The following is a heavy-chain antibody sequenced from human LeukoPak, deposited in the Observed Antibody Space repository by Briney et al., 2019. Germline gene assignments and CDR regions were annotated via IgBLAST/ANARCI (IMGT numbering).Heavy chain of an antibody. V-gene: IGHV3-11*04. CDR1: GFTFSDYY. J-gene: IGHJ4*02. D-gene: IGHD3-9*01. Sequence: GGSLRLSCAASGFTFSDYYMSWIRQAPGKGLEWVSYIGRSGTTIHYADSVKGRFTISWDNAKKSVSLQMNSLRAEDTAVYYCARAGKIYFAWLLDYWGQGTLVTVSS. CDR3: ARAGKIYFAWLLDY. CDR2: IGRSGTTI.